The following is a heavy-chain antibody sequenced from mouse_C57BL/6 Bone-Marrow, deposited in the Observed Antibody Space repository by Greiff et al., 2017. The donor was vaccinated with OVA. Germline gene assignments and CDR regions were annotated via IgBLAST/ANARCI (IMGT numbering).Heavy chain of an antibody. J-gene: IGHJ3*01. V-gene: IGHV1-4*01. D-gene: IGHD2-1*01. Sequence: QVHVKQSGAEPARPGASVKMSCKASGYTFTSYTMHWVKQRPGQGLEWIGYINPSSGYTKYNQKFKDKATLTADKSSSTAYMQLSSLTSEDSAVYYCAREDGNWFAYWGQGTLVTVSA. CDR2: INPSSGYT. CDR1: GYTFTSYT. CDR3: AREDGNWFAY.